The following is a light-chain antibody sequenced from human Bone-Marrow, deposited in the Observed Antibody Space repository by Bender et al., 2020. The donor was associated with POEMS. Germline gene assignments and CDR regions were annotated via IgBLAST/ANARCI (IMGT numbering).Light chain of an antibody. Sequence: QSALTQPASVSGSPGQSITISCTGTSSDVGNYNYVAWYQQHPDKAPKLMIYEVSNRPSGVSDRFSGSKSGNTASLTISGLQAEDEADYYCSSYTGSYSYVFGTGTKVTVL. CDR3: SSYTGSYSYV. CDR2: EVS. J-gene: IGLJ1*01. CDR1: SSDVGNYNY. V-gene: IGLV2-14*01.